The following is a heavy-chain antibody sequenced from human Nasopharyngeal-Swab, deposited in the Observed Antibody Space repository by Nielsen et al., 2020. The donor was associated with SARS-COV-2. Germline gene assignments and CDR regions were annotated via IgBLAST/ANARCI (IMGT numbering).Heavy chain of an antibody. J-gene: IGHJ6*02. Sequence: SETLSLTCTVSGGSINSGDSCWNWLRQHPGKGLEWIGYISYRGSTYYNPSLKSRVTISVDTSKNQVSLNLSSVTAADTAVYYCARDYRGAGYYYYGMDVWGQGTTVTVSS. CDR1: GGSINSGDSC. CDR2: ISYRGST. D-gene: IGHD1-26*01. CDR3: ARDYRGAGYYYYGMDV. V-gene: IGHV4-31*03.